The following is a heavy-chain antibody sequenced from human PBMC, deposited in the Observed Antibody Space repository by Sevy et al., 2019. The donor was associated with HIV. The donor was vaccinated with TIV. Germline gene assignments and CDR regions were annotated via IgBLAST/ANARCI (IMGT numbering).Heavy chain of an antibody. Sequence: ASVKVSCRASGYTFTSYDINWVRQATGQGLEWMGWMNPNSGNTGYAQNFQGRVTMTRNTSISTAYMELSSLRSEDTAVYYCARFLSTSYYYYYAMDVWGQGTTVTVSS. D-gene: IGHD2-2*01. CDR2: MNPNSGNT. J-gene: IGHJ6*02. CDR3: ARFLSTSYYYYYAMDV. CDR1: GYTFTSYD. V-gene: IGHV1-8*01.